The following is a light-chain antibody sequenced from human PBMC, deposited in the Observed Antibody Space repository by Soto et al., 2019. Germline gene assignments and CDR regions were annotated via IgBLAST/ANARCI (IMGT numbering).Light chain of an antibody. CDR2: LNSDGSH. CDR1: SGHSSCG. Sequence: QLVLTQSPSASASLGASVKLTCTLSSGHSSCGIAWHQQQPEKGPRFLMKLNSDGSHSKGDGIPDRFSGSSSGAERYLTISSLQFEDEAGYYCQTWGTGIEVFGGGTKLPVL. CDR3: QTWGTGIEV. V-gene: IGLV4-69*01. J-gene: IGLJ3*02.